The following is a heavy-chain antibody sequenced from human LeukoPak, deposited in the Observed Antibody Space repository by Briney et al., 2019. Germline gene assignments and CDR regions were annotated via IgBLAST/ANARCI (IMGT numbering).Heavy chain of an antibody. CDR3: ARELPYYYDSSGTDSYYFDY. J-gene: IGHJ4*02. Sequence: SETLSLTCTVSGGSISSYYWSWIRQPAGKGLEWIGRIYTSGSTNYNPSLKSRVTMSVDTSKNQISLKLSSVTAADTAVYYCARELPYYYDSSGTDSYYFDYWGQGTLVTVSS. CDR2: IYTSGST. V-gene: IGHV4-4*07. D-gene: IGHD3-22*01. CDR1: GGSISSYY.